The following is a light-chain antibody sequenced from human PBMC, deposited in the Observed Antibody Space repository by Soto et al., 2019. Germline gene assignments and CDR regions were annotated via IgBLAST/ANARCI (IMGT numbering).Light chain of an antibody. Sequence: DIQMTQSPSTLSAVVGDRVTITCRASQSISSWLAWYQQKPGKVPKLLIYKASSFESGVPSRFSGSGSGTEFTLTISSLQPDDFATYYCQQYDTYPWTFGQGTKVEIK. CDR3: QQYDTYPWT. V-gene: IGKV1-5*03. CDR1: QSISSW. J-gene: IGKJ1*01. CDR2: KAS.